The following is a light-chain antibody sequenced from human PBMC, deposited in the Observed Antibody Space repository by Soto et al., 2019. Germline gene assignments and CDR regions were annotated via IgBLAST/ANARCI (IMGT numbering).Light chain of an antibody. CDR3: QQRSATWT. J-gene: IGKJ1*01. V-gene: IGKV3-11*01. Sequence: EIALTQSPATLSLSPGERATLSCRISQSVSSYLAWYQQKPGQAPRLLIYGASNRATGIPARFSGSGSETDFTLTISSLEPEDFAVYYCQQRSATWTFGQGTKVEIK. CDR2: GAS. CDR1: QSVSSY.